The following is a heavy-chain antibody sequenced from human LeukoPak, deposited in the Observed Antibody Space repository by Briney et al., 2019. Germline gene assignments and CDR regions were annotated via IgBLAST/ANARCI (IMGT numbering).Heavy chain of an antibody. CDR1: GGTFSSYA. CDR2: IIPILGTA. J-gene: IGHJ3*02. Sequence: ASVKVSCKASGGTFSSYAISWVRQAPGRGLEWMGGIIPILGTANYAQKFQGRVTITADESTSTAYMELSSLRSEDTAVYYCAREGGSYYEGAFDIWGQGTMVTVSS. D-gene: IGHD1-26*01. CDR3: AREGGSYYEGAFDI. V-gene: IGHV1-69*13.